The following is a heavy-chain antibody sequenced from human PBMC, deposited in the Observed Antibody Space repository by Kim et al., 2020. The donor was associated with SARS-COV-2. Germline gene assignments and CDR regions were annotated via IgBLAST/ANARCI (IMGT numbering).Heavy chain of an antibody. CDR2: INHSGSP. D-gene: IGHD2-2*01. Sequence: SETLSLTCAVYGGSFSGYYWSWIRQPPGKGLEWIGEINHSGSPNYNPSLKSRVTISVDTSKNQFSLKLSSVTAADTAVYYCARDLHRYCSSTSCLQDRFDPWGQGTLVTVSS. V-gene: IGHV4-34*01. J-gene: IGHJ5*02. CDR1: GGSFSGYY. CDR3: ARDLHRYCSSTSCLQDRFDP.